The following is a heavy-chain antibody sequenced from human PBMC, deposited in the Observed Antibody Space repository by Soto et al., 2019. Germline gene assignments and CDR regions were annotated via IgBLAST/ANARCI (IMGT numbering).Heavy chain of an antibody. Sequence: GGSLRLSCAASGFTFSSYAMSWVRQAPGKGLEWVSAISGSGGSTYYADSVKGRFTISRDNSKNTLYLQMNSLRAEDTAVYYCAKDLAIAAAGNVRRSRYYSYGMDVWGQGTTVTVSS. CDR3: AKDLAIAAAGNVRRSRYYSYGMDV. J-gene: IGHJ6*02. CDR1: GFTFSSYA. V-gene: IGHV3-23*01. D-gene: IGHD6-13*01. CDR2: ISGSGGST.